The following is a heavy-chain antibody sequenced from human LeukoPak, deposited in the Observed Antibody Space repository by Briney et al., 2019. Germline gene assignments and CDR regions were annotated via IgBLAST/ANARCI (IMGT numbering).Heavy chain of an antibody. V-gene: IGHV3-23*01. J-gene: IGHJ3*02. Sequence: GGSLRLSCAGSGFTFNAYAMSWVRQAPGKGLEWVSGIGGSGFRTYYADSVKGRFTISRDNSQNTLYLQMNSLRAEDTAVYYCAKCRGYSYAFPDAFDIWGKGTVVTISS. D-gene: IGHD5-18*01. CDR2: IGGSGFRT. CDR3: AKCRGYSYAFPDAFDI. CDR1: GFTFNAYA.